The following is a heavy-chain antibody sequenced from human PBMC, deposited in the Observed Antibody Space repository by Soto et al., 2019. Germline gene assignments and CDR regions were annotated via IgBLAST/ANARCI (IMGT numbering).Heavy chain of an antibody. CDR1: GYTFTTYY. D-gene: IGHD3-10*01. CDR3: ARGVGSGSYYNQYNWFDP. V-gene: IGHV1-18*04. CDR2: ISTYNANT. J-gene: IGHJ5*02. Sequence: ASVKVSCKASGYTFTTYYIHWVRQAPGQGLEWMGWISTYNANTNYAQKLQDRVTVTTDTSTSTAYMELRSLRSDDTAVYYCARGVGSGSYYNQYNWFDPWGQGTQVTVSS.